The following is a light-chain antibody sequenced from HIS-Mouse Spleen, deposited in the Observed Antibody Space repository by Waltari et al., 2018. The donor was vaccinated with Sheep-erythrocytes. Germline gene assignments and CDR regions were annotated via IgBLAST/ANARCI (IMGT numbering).Light chain of an antibody. CDR3: CSYAGSYNHV. Sequence: QSALTQPRSVSGSPGQSVTIPCTGTSSDVGGYNYASWYQQHPGKAPKPMIYDVIKRPSGVPDRFSGSKSGNTASLTISGLQAEDEADYYCCSYAGSYNHVFATGTKVTVL. J-gene: IGLJ1*01. CDR1: SSDVGGYNY. CDR2: DVI. V-gene: IGLV2-11*01.